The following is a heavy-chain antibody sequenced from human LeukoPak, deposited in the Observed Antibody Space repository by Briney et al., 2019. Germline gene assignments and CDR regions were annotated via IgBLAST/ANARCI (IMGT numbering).Heavy chain of an antibody. CDR3: AKYPRRAAAGFVDY. CDR1: GFTFSSYA. J-gene: IGHJ4*02. D-gene: IGHD6-13*01. V-gene: IGHV3-23*01. Sequence: GGSLRLSCAASGFTFSSYAMSWVRQAPGKGLEWVSAISGSGGSTYYADSVKGRFAISRDNSKNTLYLQMNSLRAEDTAVYYCAKYPRRAAAGFVDYWGQGTLVTVSS. CDR2: ISGSGGST.